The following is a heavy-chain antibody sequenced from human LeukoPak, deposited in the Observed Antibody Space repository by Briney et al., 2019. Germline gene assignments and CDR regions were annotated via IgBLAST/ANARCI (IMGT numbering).Heavy chain of an antibody. V-gene: IGHV1-69*05. CDR1: GGTFSSYA. J-gene: IGHJ3*02. Sequence: SVKVSCKASGGTFSSYAISWVRQAPGQGLEWMGRIIPIFGTANYAQKFQGRVTMTRDTSAGTVYMELSSLRSEDTAVYYCARERIAAAGDAFDIWGQGTMVTVSS. D-gene: IGHD6-13*01. CDR2: IIPIFGTA. CDR3: ARERIAAAGDAFDI.